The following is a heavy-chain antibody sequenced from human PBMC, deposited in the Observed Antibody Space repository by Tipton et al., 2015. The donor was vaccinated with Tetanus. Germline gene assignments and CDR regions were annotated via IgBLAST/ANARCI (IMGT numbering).Heavy chain of an antibody. CDR2: IYYSGST. J-gene: IGHJ4*02. V-gene: IGHV4-59*08. D-gene: IGHD6-19*01. CDR1: GGSINSYY. Sequence: TLSLTCTVPGGSINSYYWSWIRQPPGKGLEWIGYIYYSGSTYYNPSLKSRFTISVDTSRNQFSLKLTSVTAADTAVYYCARWIAVTGTDFDFWGQGTLVTVSS. CDR3: ARWIAVTGTDFDF.